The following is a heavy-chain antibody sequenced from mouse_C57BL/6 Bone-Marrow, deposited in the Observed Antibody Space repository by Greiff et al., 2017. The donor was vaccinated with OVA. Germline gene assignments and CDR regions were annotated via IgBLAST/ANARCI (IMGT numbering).Heavy chain of an antibody. D-gene: IGHD1-1*01. V-gene: IGHV1-82*01. J-gene: IGHJ2*01. Sequence: QVQLQQSGPELVKPGASVKISCKASGYAFSSSWMNWVKQRPGKGLEWIGRIYPGDGDTNYNGKFKGKATLTADKSSSTAYMQLSSLTSEDSAVYYCARPTVVATEYFDYWGQGTTLTVSS. CDR2: IYPGDGDT. CDR3: ARPTVVATEYFDY. CDR1: GYAFSSSW.